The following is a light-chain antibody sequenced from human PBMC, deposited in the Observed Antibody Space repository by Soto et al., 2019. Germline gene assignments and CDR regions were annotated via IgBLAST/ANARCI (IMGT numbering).Light chain of an antibody. CDR2: AAS. Sequence: EIVMTQSPPTLSVSPGERATLSCRASQSVGSKLAWYQQKPGQAPRLLIYAASTRATGIPARFSGSGSGTHFTLTISSLRPEDSASYYCLQSYNSFWTFGQGTKVDIK. V-gene: IGKV3-15*01. CDR1: QSVGSK. CDR3: LQSYNSFWT. J-gene: IGKJ1*01.